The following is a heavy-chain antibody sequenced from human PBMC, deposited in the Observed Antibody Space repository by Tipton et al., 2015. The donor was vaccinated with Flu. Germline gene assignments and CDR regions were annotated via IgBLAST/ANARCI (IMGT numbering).Heavy chain of an antibody. CDR1: GFTFSSYE. J-gene: IGHJ1*01. D-gene: IGHD3-9*01. CDR2: ISSSGSTI. V-gene: IGHV3-48*03. Sequence: SLRLSCAASGFTFSSYEMNWVRQAPGQGLGRVSYISSSGSTIYYADSVKGRFTISRDNAKNSLYLQMISLRAEDTAVYYCAGGRDEFDLGGQGPLVPVSS. CDR3: AGGRDEFDL.